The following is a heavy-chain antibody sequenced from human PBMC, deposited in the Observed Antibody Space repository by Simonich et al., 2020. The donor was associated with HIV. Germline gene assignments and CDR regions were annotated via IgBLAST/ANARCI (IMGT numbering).Heavy chain of an antibody. CDR2: ISWKSGTI. V-gene: IGHV3-9*01. D-gene: IGHD3-10*01. J-gene: IGHJ3*02. Sequence: EVQLLESGGGLVQPGGSLRLSCAASGFTFSSYAMSWVRQAPGKGLEWVSGISWKSGTIVYADSVKGRFTISRDNAKNSLYLQMHSLRPEDTALYYCATDTFRGVFSVRDAFDIWGQGTMVTVSS. CDR1: GFTFSSYA. CDR3: ATDTFRGVFSVRDAFDI.